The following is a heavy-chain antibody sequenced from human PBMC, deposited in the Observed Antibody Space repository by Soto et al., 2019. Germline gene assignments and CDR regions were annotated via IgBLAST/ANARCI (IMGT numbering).Heavy chain of an antibody. V-gene: IGHV3-33*01. CDR1: GFTFSSYG. CDR3: AREGEHDYEPDY. D-gene: IGHD3-22*01. CDR2: IWYDGSNK. Sequence: QVQLVESGGGVVQPGRSLRLSCAASGFTFSSYGMHWVRQAPGKGLEWVAVIWYDGSNKYYADSVKGRFTISRDNSKNTLYLQMNSLRAEDTAVYYCAREGEHDYEPDYWGQETLVTVSS. J-gene: IGHJ4*02.